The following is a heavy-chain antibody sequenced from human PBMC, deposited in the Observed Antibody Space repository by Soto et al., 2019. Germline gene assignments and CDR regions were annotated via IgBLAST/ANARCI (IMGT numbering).Heavy chain of an antibody. CDR3: AVGGSI. CDR1: GFTFSAFH. CDR2: VSESGDGT. J-gene: IGHJ3*02. V-gene: IGHV3-23*01. D-gene: IGHD5-12*01. Sequence: GGSLRLSCAASGFTFSAFHMRWVRQAPGEGLEWVASVSESGDGTYYADSVKGRFTISRDNSRNILSLHMSSLRAEDTAVYYWAVGGSIWGQGTVVTVSS.